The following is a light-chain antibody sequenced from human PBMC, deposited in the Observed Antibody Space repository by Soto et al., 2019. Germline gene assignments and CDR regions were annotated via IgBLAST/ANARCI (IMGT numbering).Light chain of an antibody. Sequence: QSVLTKPSSVSGSPGQSITISCPGTSNDVGGYNYVSWYQQHPGKAPKLMIYDVSNRPSGVSNRFSGSKSANTASLTISGLQTEDESDYYCSSYTGSSTYVFGTGTKVTVL. CDR2: DVS. J-gene: IGLJ1*01. V-gene: IGLV2-14*03. CDR1: SNDVGGYNY. CDR3: SSYTGSSTYV.